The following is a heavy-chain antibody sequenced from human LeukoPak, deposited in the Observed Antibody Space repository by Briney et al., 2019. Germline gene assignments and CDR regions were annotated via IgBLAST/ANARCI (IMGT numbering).Heavy chain of an antibody. Sequence: ASVKVSCKASGYTFKNYGVSWARHAPGHGTEWMGWICAYNGNTNFAQTLQARVTMPTEPSTNTAYRELSSLISDDTAIYYCARARYLSGNYYEAFDIWGQGTMVTVSS. CDR3: ARARYLSGNYYEAFDI. J-gene: IGHJ3*02. V-gene: IGHV1-18*01. CDR2: ICAYNGNT. D-gene: IGHD3-10*01. CDR1: GYTFKNYG.